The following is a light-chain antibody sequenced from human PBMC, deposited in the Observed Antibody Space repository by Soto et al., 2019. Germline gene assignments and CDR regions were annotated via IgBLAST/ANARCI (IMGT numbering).Light chain of an antibody. J-gene: IGLJ1*01. CDR2: YDS. Sequence: SYELTQPPSVSVAPGKTARITCGGNNIGSKSVHWYQQKPGQAPVLVIYYDSDRPSGIPERFSGSNSGNTATLTISRGEAGDEADYYCQVWDSSSDLYYVFGTGTKLTVL. CDR3: QVWDSSSDLYYV. V-gene: IGLV3-21*04. CDR1: NIGSKS.